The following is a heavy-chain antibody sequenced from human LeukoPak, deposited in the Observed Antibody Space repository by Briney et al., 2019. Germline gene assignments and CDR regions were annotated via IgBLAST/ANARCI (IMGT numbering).Heavy chain of an antibody. CDR3: ARAPPAGYDFWSGYYDY. CDR2: IKQDGSEK. Sequence: GGSLRLSCATSGFTFSSYWMSWVRQAPGKGLAWVANIKQDGSEKYYVDSVKGRFTISRDNAKNSLYLQMNSLRAEDTAVYYCARAPPAGYDFWSGYYDYWGQGTLVTVSS. CDR1: GFTFSSYW. D-gene: IGHD3-3*01. J-gene: IGHJ4*02. V-gene: IGHV3-7*01.